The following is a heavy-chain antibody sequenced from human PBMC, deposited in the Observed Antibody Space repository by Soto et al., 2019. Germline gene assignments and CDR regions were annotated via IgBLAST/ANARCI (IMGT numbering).Heavy chain of an antibody. D-gene: IGHD1-26*01. V-gene: IGHV3-23*01. Sequence: EAQLLESGGGLVQPGGSLRLSCAASGFNFNIFAMSWVRQAPGKGLEWVSGIGGGDTHYADSVKGRFIISRDNSKSTVSLQMNSLTADDTAVYFCAKDRQDHNAVWDPFDIWGQGTLVTVSS. J-gene: IGHJ3*02. CDR3: AKDRQDHNAVWDPFDI. CDR2: IGGGDT. CDR1: GFNFNIFA.